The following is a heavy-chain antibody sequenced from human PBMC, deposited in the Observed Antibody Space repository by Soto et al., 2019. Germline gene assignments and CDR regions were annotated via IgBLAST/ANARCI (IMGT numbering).Heavy chain of an antibody. CDR3: AKKNHYYGSGSYDY. CDR1: GFTFNTYA. V-gene: IGHV3-23*01. J-gene: IGHJ4*02. D-gene: IGHD3-10*01. Sequence: EVQLLESGGGLVQPGGSLRLSCAATGFTFNTYAMTWVRQAPGKGLQWVSTITDSGGRTYYADSVKGRFTISRDNSKNKLYLQMNSLRAEDTAVYYCAKKNHYYGSGSYDYWGQGTLVTVSS. CDR2: ITDSGGRT.